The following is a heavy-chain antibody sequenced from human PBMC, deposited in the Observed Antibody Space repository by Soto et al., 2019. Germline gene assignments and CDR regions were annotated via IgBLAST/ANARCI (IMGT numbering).Heavy chain of an antibody. Sequence: VQLVESGGGVVQPGRSLRLSCAASGFTFRSYAMHWVRQAPGKGLECVAVISYDGSNKFYRDSVKGRFTISRDNSEKTLYLQINSLRYEDTAVYYCARGDREDIAVVVGARPGEYGVDVWGQGTTVTVSS. CDR1: GFTFRSYA. D-gene: IGHD2-15*01. J-gene: IGHJ6*02. CDR3: ARGDREDIAVVVGARPGEYGVDV. V-gene: IGHV3-30-3*01. CDR2: ISYDGSNK.